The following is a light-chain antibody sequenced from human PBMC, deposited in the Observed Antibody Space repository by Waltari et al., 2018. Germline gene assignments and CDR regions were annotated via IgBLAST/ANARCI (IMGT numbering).Light chain of an antibody. Sequence: EIVLTQSPGTLSLHPGESVSLSCRASQYINGNWLTWYQQKPGQAPRLLIYAASTRAPGIPDRFSGSGSGTDFSLTISRLEPEDSAAYYCQQYDGSVVTFGGGTKVEIK. CDR1: QYINGNW. J-gene: IGKJ4*01. CDR3: QQYDGSVVT. CDR2: AAS. V-gene: IGKV3-20*01.